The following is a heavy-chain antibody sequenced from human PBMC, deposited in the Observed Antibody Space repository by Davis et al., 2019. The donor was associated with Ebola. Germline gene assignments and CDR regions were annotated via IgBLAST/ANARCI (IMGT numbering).Heavy chain of an antibody. D-gene: IGHD2-8*02. CDR3: ARDGGVVEVYAIWALNWFDP. CDR2: ISYDGSNK. Sequence: PGGSLRLSCAASGFTFSSYAMHWVRQAPGKGLEWVAVISYDGSNKYYADSVKGRFTISRDNSKNTLYLQMNSLRAEDTAVYYCARDGGVVEVYAIWALNWFDPWGQGTLVTVSS. CDR1: GFTFSSYA. J-gene: IGHJ5*02. V-gene: IGHV3-30-3*01.